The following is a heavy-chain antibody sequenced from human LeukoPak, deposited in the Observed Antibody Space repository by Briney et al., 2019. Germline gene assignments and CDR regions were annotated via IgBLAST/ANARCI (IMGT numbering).Heavy chain of an antibody. D-gene: IGHD6-19*01. CDR1: GGSISSSSYY. Sequence: PSETLSLTCTVSGGSISSSSYYWGWIRQPPGKGLECIGSIYHSGSTYYNPSLKSRVTISVDTSKNQFSLKLSSVTAADTAVYYCARDYPYDSGWYWFDAWGQGTLVTVSS. CDR3: ARDYPYDSGWYWFDA. J-gene: IGHJ5*02. CDR2: IYHSGST. V-gene: IGHV4-39*07.